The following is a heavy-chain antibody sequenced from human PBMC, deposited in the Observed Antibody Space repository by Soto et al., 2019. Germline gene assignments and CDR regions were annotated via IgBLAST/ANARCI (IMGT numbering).Heavy chain of an antibody. Sequence: QVQLVQSGAEVKRPGASVKVSCKASGYSFTGYYMHWVRQAPGQGLEWMGGIIPHSGETNYAQKFQARVTLTRDTSISTAYIQLSGLTSDDTAVYYCARETDDFTNGADDLWGQGTLVTVSS. D-gene: IGHD4-4*01. CDR1: GYSFTGYY. CDR2: IIPHSGET. J-gene: IGHJ5*02. CDR3: ARETDDFTNGADDL. V-gene: IGHV1-2*02.